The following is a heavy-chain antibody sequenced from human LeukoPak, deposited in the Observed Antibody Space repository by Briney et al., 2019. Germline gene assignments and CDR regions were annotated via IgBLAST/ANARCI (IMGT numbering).Heavy chain of an antibody. D-gene: IGHD1-26*01. V-gene: IGHV3-74*01. Sequence: GGSLRLSCAASGFTFSSYWMHWVRQAPGKGLVWVSRINSDGSSTSYADSVKGRSTISRDNAKNTLYLQMNSLRAEDTAVYYCAGDWDGDAFDIWGQGTMVTVSS. CDR3: AGDWDGDAFDI. CDR2: INSDGSST. CDR1: GFTFSSYW. J-gene: IGHJ3*02.